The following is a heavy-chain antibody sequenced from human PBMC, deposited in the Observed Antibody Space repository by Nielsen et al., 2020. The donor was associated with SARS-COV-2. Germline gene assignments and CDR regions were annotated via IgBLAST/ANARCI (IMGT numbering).Heavy chain of an antibody. V-gene: IGHV3-53*01. Sequence: GESLKISCAASGFTVNRNYMSWVRQAPGKGLEWVSLMYAGASTFYADSVKGRFTISRDNAKNSLYLQMNSLRAEDTALYHCARALGDYYDSSGIDYWGQGTLVTVSS. CDR1: GFTVNRNY. CDR2: MYAGAST. D-gene: IGHD3-22*01. J-gene: IGHJ4*02. CDR3: ARALGDYYDSSGIDY.